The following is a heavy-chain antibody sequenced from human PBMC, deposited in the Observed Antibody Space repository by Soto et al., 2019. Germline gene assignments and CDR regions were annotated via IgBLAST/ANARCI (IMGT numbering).Heavy chain of an antibody. CDR1: GFTFSSYG. CDR3: ARVYGGYSYGNVDY. CDR2: IWYDGSNK. D-gene: IGHD5-18*01. V-gene: IGHV3-33*01. Sequence: PGGSLRLSCAASGFTFSSYGMHWVRQAPGKGLEWVAVIWYDGSNKYYADSVKGRFTISRDNSKNTLYLQMDGLRAEDTAVYYCARVYGGYSYGNVDYWGQGTLVTVSS. J-gene: IGHJ4*02.